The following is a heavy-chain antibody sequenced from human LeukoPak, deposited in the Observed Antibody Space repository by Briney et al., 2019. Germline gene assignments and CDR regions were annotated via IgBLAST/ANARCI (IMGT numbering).Heavy chain of an antibody. D-gene: IGHD3-9*01. V-gene: IGHV1-8*02. CDR1: GYTFTGYY. CDR2: MNPNSGNT. Sequence: ASVKVSCKASGYTFTGYYMHWVRQATGQGLEWMGWMNPNSGNTGYAQKFQGRVTMTRNTSISTAYMELSSLRSEDTAVYYCARGRGLYYDILTGYFGSDYWGQGTLVTVSS. CDR3: ARGRGLYYDILTGYFGSDY. J-gene: IGHJ4*02.